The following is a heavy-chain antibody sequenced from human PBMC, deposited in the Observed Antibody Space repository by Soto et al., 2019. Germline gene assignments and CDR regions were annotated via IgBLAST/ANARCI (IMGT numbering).Heavy chain of an antibody. CDR1: GFTFSSYA. CDR2: ISGSGIST. J-gene: IGHJ6*02. V-gene: IGHV3-23*01. Sequence: GGSLRLSXAASGFTFSSYAMSWVRQAPGKGLEWVSTISGSGISTYYADSVKGRFTISRDNSKNTLYLQMNSLRAEDTAVYCCAKDRPHRFLEWSAPWDYYYYGMDVWGQGTTVTVSS. CDR3: AKDRPHRFLEWSAPWDYYYYGMDV. D-gene: IGHD3-3*01.